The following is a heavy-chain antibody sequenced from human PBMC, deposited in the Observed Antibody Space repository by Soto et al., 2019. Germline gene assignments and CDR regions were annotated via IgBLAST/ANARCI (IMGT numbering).Heavy chain of an antibody. CDR3: ARAGPYDSSGYHFDY. V-gene: IGHV4-59*01. CDR1: GGSISSYY. J-gene: IGHJ4*02. D-gene: IGHD3-22*01. Sequence: SETLSLTCTVSGGSISSYYWSWIRQPPGKGLEWIGYIYYSGSTNYNPSLKSRVTIAVDTSKNQFSLKLSSVTAADTAVYYCARAGPYDSSGYHFDYWGQGTLVTVSS. CDR2: IYYSGST.